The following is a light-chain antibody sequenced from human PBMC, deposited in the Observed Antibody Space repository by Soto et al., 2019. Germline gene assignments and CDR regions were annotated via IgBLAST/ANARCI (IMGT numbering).Light chain of an antibody. V-gene: IGLV1-40*01. CDR3: QSYDSSLSGSV. CDR1: SSNIGAGYE. Sequence: QSVLTQPPSVSGAPGQRVTISCTGSSSNIGAGYEVHWYQQLPGTAPKLLIYGNSNRPSGVPDRFSGSKSGTSASLAITGLQAEDEADDYCQSYDSSLSGSVFGGGTKVTVL. J-gene: IGLJ3*02. CDR2: GNS.